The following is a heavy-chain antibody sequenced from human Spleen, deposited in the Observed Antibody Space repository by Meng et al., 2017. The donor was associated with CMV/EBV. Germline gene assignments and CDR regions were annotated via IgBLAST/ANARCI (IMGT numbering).Heavy chain of an antibody. CDR1: GYTFTGYY. CDR2: IIPVFGTT. Sequence: SVKVSCKASGYTFTGYYMHWVRQAPGQGLEWMGRIIPVFGTTNFAPKFQGRATLSTDESTSTIYMELSSLRSQDTAVYYCASEELELGTSWGQGTLVTVSS. CDR3: ASEELELGTS. J-gene: IGHJ5*02. V-gene: IGHV1-69*05. D-gene: IGHD1-7*01.